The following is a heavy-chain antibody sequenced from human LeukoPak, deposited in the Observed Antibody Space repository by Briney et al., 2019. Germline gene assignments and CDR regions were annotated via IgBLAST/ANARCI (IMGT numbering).Heavy chain of an antibody. D-gene: IGHD1-26*01. CDR3: ASSGSRKFGYYYYGMDV. CDR2: INHSGST. V-gene: IGHV4-34*01. CDR1: GGSFSGYY. Sequence: PSETLSLTCAVYGGSFSGYYWRWIRQPPGKGLEWIGEINHSGSTNYNPSLKSRVTISVDTSKNQFSLKLSSVTAADTAVYYCASSGSRKFGYYYYGMDVWGQGTTVTVSS. J-gene: IGHJ6*02.